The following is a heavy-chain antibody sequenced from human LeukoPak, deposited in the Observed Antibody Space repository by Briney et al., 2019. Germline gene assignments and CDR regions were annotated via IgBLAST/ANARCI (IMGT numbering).Heavy chain of an antibody. V-gene: IGHV4-38-2*02. CDR1: GYSISSGYY. D-gene: IGHD3-16*01. CDR2: IYHSGST. J-gene: IGHJ4*02. Sequence: PSETLSLTCTVSGYSISSGYYWGWIRQPPGKGLEWIGSIYHSGSTYYNPSLKSRVTISVDTSKNQFSLKLSSVTAADTAVYYCARVFGEPTIDYWGQGTLVTVSS. CDR3: ARVFGEPTIDY.